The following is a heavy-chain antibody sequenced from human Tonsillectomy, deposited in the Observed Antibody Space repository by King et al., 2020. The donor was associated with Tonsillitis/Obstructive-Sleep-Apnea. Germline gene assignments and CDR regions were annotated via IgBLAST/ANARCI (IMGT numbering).Heavy chain of an antibody. CDR1: GGSISSGGYY. Sequence: QLQESGPGLVKPSQTLSLTCTVSGGSISSGGYYWSWIRQHPVKGLEWIGYIYYSGSTYYNPSLKSRVTISVDTSKNQFSLKLSSVTAADTAVYYCARVSCSGGSCLDYWGQGTLVTVSS. CDR3: ARVSCSGGSCLDY. D-gene: IGHD2-15*01. CDR2: IYYSGST. J-gene: IGHJ4*02. V-gene: IGHV4-31*03.